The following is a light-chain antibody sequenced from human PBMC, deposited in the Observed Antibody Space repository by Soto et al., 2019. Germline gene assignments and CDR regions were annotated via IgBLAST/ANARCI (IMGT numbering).Light chain of an antibody. CDR3: SSYTCSSTLMV. CDR2: DVS. J-gene: IGLJ2*01. V-gene: IGLV2-14*01. CDR1: SSDVGGYNY. Sequence: QSALTQPASVSGSPGQSITISCTGTSSDVGGYNYVSWYQQHPGKAPKIMIYDVSNRPSGVSNRFSGSKSGNTASLTISGLQAEDEADYYCSSYTCSSTLMVFGGGTKLTVL.